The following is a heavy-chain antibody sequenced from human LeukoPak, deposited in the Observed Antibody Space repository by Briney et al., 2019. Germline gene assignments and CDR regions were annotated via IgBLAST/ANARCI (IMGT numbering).Heavy chain of an antibody. CDR2: IYYSGST. J-gene: IGHJ4*02. CDR3: ARARGSSGWFDY. CDR1: GGSISNYY. Sequence: SETLSLTCTVSGGSISNYYWSWIRQPPGKGLEWIGYIYYSGSTNYNPSLKSRVTISVDTSKNQFSLELSSVTAADTAVYYCARARGSSGWFDYWGQGTLVTVSS. V-gene: IGHV4-59*01. D-gene: IGHD6-19*01.